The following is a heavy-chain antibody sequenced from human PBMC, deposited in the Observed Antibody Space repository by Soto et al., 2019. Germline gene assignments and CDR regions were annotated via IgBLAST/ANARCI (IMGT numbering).Heavy chain of an antibody. Sequence: GGSLRLSCAASGFTFSSYWMSWVRQAPGKGLEWVANIKQDGSEKYYVDSVKGRFTISRDNAKNSLYLQMNSLRAEDTAVYYCARGPEVGAPLYYYYYMDVWGKGTTVTVSS. CDR3: ARGPEVGAPLYYYYYMDV. J-gene: IGHJ6*03. CDR1: GFTFSSYW. CDR2: IKQDGSEK. V-gene: IGHV3-7*01. D-gene: IGHD1-26*01.